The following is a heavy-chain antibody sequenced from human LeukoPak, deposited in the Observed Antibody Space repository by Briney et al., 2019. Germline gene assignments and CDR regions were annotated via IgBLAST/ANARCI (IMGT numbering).Heavy chain of an antibody. CDR1: GYSFYSFW. CDR3: ARLGSGYVPSGDY. V-gene: IGHV5-51*01. D-gene: IGHD5-12*01. CDR2: IYPGDSDT. J-gene: IGHJ4*02. Sequence: GGSLKISCKGSGYSFYSFWSGRGAPMPGEGLGGMGIIYPGDSDTRYSPSFQGQVTISADKSISTAYLQWSSLKASDTAMYYCARLGSGYVPSGDYWGQGTLVTVSS.